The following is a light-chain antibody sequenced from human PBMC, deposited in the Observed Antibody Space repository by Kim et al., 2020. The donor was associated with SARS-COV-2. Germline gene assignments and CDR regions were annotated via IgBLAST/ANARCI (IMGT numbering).Light chain of an antibody. CDR3: QQYNSDSPRT. J-gene: IGKJ1*01. V-gene: IGKV1-5*03. CDR2: KAS. CDR1: QDVSSW. Sequence: SVGDRVTITCRGSQDVSSWLAWYQQKPGKAPKLLIYKASGLESWVPSRFSGRGSGTEFTLTITSLRPDDFATYYCQQYNSDSPRTFGQGTKVDIK.